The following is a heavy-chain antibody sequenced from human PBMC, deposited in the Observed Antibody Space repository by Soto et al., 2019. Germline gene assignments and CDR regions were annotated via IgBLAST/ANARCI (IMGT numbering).Heavy chain of an antibody. CDR2: IWYDGGNK. CDR3: ARGNWNYGYFDY. V-gene: IGHV3-33*01. Sequence: QVQLVESGGGVVQPGRSLGLSCAASGFTLSTYGMHWVRQAPGKGLEWVAVIWYDGGNKYHEDSVKGRFTISRDNSKNTLYLQMNSLRDEDTAVYYCARGNWNYGYFDYWGQGTLVTVSS. CDR1: GFTLSTYG. D-gene: IGHD1-7*01. J-gene: IGHJ4*02.